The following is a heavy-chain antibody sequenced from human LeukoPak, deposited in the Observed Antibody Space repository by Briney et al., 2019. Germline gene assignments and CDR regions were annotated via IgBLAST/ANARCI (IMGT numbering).Heavy chain of an antibody. CDR2: MSFDGSSE. CDR3: ARELNYYYGSGSYGMDV. D-gene: IGHD3-10*01. Sequence: GGSLRLSCAASGFTFSNYGMHWVRQAPGKGLEWVAVMSFDGSSEYYADSVQGRFTVARDNSKNTMDLQMNSLRAEDTAVYYCARELNYYYGSGSYGMDVWGQGTTVTLSS. CDR1: GFTFSNYG. J-gene: IGHJ6*02. V-gene: IGHV3-30*03.